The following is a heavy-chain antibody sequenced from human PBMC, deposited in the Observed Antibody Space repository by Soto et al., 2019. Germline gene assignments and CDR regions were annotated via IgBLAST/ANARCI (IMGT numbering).Heavy chain of an antibody. D-gene: IGHD5-12*01. CDR3: ARRGDGYNYYNDMDV. CDR1: GYSFTSYW. Sequence: GESLKISCKGSGYSFTSYWISWVRQMPGKGLEWMGRIDPSDSYTNYSPSFQGHVTISADKSISTAYLQWSSLKASDTAMYYCARRGDGYNYYNDMDVWGQGTTVTVSS. CDR2: IDPSDSYT. J-gene: IGHJ6*02. V-gene: IGHV5-10-1*01.